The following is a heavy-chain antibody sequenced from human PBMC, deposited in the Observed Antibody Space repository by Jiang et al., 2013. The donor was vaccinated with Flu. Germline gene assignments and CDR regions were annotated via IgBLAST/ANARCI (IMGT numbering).Heavy chain of an antibody. D-gene: IGHD3-22*01. J-gene: IGHJ6*04. CDR2: IYNSGST. V-gene: IGHV4-59*01. CDR1: GGSISRYY. CDR3: ARERRDYDSSGYYHFYYGMDV. Sequence: GPGLVKPLETLSLTCSVSGGSISRYYWSWIRQPPGKGLEWIGYIYNSGSTNYNPSLKSRVTISVDTSKNQLSLNLSSVTAADTAVYYCARERRDYDSSGYYHFYYGMDVWGKGTTVTVSS.